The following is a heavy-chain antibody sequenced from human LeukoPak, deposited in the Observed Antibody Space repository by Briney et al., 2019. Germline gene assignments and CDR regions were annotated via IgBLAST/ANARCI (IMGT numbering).Heavy chain of an antibody. Sequence: GESLKISCRASGYSFATYWIGWVRQMPGKGLEWMGMIYPGDLVDSEIRYSPSFQGQVIISADKAISTVYLQWTSLKAADTAMYYCARPPSRYCSGGSCYSDAYFDYWGQGTLVTVSS. D-gene: IGHD2-15*01. CDR3: ARPPSRYCSGGSCYSDAYFDY. J-gene: IGHJ4*02. CDR2: IYPGDLVDSEI. V-gene: IGHV5-51*01. CDR1: GYSFATYW.